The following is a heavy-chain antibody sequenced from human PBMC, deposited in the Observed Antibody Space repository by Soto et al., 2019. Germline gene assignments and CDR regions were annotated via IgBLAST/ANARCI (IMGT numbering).Heavy chain of an antibody. CDR3: FHSHVLRLFGFDS. CDR1: ALSLSTSGVG. V-gene: IGHV2-5*02. Sequence: QITLKESGPPLVEPTQTLTLTCTFSALSLSTSGVGVGWIRQPPGKALEWLAHIYWDDDKRYSPSLKRRLTITKVTSNNQVVLTMTNTDPVDTATYFCFHSHVLRLFGFDSWGEGTLVTVPS. CDR2: IYWDDDK. J-gene: IGHJ4*02. D-gene: IGHD3-10*02.